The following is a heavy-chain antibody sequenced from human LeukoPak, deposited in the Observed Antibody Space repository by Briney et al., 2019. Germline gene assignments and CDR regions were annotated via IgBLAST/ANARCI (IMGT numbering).Heavy chain of an antibody. CDR2: ISSSGSTI. Sequence: GGSLRLSCAASGFTFSDYYMSWIRQAPGKGLEWVSYISSSGSTIYYADSVKGRFTISRDNAKNSLYLQMNSLRAEDTPVYYCASGGVFYYYYMDVWGKGTTVTVSS. CDR3: ASGGVFYYYYMDV. CDR1: GFTFSDYY. V-gene: IGHV3-11*01. D-gene: IGHD3-10*01. J-gene: IGHJ6*03.